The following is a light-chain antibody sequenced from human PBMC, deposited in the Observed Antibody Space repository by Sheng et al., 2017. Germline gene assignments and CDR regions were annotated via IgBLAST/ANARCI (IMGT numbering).Light chain of an antibody. CDR1: SSDVGGYNY. CDR3: SSYTSSITLV. V-gene: IGLV2-14*03. J-gene: IGLJ3*02. Sequence: QSALNQPASVSGSPGQSITISCTGTSSDVGGYNYVSWYQQHPGKAPKLMIYDVSNRPSGVSNRFSGSKSGNTASLTISGLQAEDEAAYYCSSYTSSITLVFGGGTRLTVL. CDR2: DVS.